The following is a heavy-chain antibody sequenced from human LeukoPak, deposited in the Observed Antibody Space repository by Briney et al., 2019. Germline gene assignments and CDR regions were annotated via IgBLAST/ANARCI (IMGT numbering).Heavy chain of an antibody. CDR1: GFTFSSYA. D-gene: IGHD3-9*01. CDR2: IGASGGST. J-gene: IGHJ4*02. CDR3: AKAEGYDILTGLDY. V-gene: IGHV3-23*01. Sequence: GGSLRLSCAPSGFTFSSYAMSWVRQAPGKGLEWVSGIGASGGSTYYADSVKGGFTISRDNSKNTLYLQMNRLRTQDTAVYYCAKAEGYDILTGLDYWGQGTLVTVSS.